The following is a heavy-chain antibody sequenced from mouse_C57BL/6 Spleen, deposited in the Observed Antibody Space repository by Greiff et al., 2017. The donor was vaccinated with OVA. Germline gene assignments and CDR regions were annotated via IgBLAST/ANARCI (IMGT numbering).Heavy chain of an antibody. Sequence: EVQLQQSGAELVRPGASVKLSCTASGFTFTDYYMHWVKQRPEQGLEWIGRIDPEDGDTKYDPKFQGKATLTVDTSSNTAYLQLSSLTSEDTAVDYCTTYRSHYDGWGQGTTLTVSS. CDR2: IDPEDGDT. CDR1: GFTFTDYY. D-gene: IGHD1-1*01. CDR3: TTYRSHYDG. V-gene: IGHV14-1*01. J-gene: IGHJ2*01.